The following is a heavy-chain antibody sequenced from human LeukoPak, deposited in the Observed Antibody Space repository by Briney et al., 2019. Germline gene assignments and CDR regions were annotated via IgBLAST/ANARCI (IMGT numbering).Heavy chain of an antibody. D-gene: IGHD5-12*01. Sequence: SETLSLTCTVSGDSISTSNSYWGWIRQPPGKGLEWIGSIYYSGNTYYNASLKSRVTISVDTSKNQFSLKLSSVTAADTAVYYCSRGPGGYGAFDIWGQGTMVTVSS. CDR3: SRGPGGYGAFDI. CDR1: GDSISTSNSY. V-gene: IGHV4-39*01. CDR2: IYYSGNT. J-gene: IGHJ3*02.